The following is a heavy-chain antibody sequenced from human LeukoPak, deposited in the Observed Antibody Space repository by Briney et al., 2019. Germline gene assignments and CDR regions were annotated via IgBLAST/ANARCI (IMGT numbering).Heavy chain of an antibody. CDR1: GVSVSSGSYY. Sequence: SETLSLTCAVSGVSVSSGSYYWSWIRQPPGKGRVWTGYIYDSGSTNYNPSLKSRVTISVDTTTSQFSLKLSSVTAADTAVYYCARDHGYTGYDFFANWGPGTLVTVSS. CDR2: IYDSGST. D-gene: IGHD5-12*01. J-gene: IGHJ4*02. CDR3: ARDHGYTGYDFFAN. V-gene: IGHV4-61*01.